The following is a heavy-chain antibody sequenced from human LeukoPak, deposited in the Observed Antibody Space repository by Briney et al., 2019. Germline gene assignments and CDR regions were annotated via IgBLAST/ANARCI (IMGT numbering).Heavy chain of an antibody. CDR3: AKNRPGKGSTAYNFAY. J-gene: IGHJ4*02. Sequence: PGGSLRLSCAATGFSFSSYAMSWVGQAPGKGLEWVSAVTGSGDSTYYADSVKGRFTISRDNSKNTLYLQMNSLRAEDTAVYYCAKNRPGKGSTAYNFAYWGQGALVTVSS. V-gene: IGHV3-23*01. CDR2: VTGSGDST. D-gene: IGHD1-26*01. CDR1: GFSFSSYA.